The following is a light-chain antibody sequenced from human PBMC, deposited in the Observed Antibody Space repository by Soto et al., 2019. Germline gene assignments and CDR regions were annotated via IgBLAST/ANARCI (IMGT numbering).Light chain of an antibody. CDR1: QSLSSSS. J-gene: IGKJ1*01. Sequence: SCRTSQSLSSSSLAWYQQKPGQAPRLLISGASSRAADIPDRFSGSGSGTDFTLTISCREPEDFAVYYCQQSDSAPRTCGQGTKVDIK. CDR3: QQSDSAPRT. CDR2: GAS. V-gene: IGKV3-20*01.